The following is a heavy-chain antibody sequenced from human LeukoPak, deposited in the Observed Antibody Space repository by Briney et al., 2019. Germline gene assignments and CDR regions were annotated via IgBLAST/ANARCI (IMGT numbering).Heavy chain of an antibody. D-gene: IGHD1-1*01. J-gene: IGHJ4*02. CDR3: ARVNINNWHSCDY. Sequence: ASETLSLTCAVSGVSISSNNWWGWVRQPPGKGLEWIGEIYHSGSPNYNPSLKSRVTISVDKSRNHFSLNLSSVTAADTAVYYCARVNINNWHSCDYWGQGTLVTVSS. CDR1: GVSISSNNW. V-gene: IGHV4-4*02. CDR2: IYHSGSP.